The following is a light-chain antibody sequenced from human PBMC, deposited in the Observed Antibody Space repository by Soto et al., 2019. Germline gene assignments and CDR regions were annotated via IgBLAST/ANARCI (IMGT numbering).Light chain of an antibody. CDR1: QSPGTW. J-gene: IGKJ4*01. CDR2: DVS. CDR3: QQYFSYPLT. V-gene: IGKV1-5*01. Sequence: DIQMTQSPSTLSASVGDRVIITCRASQSPGTWMAWYQQKPGTAPVLLIYDVSKLESGVPSRFSGMASGTEFTLTITSLQPDDFATYYCQQYFSYPLTFGGGTKVEIK.